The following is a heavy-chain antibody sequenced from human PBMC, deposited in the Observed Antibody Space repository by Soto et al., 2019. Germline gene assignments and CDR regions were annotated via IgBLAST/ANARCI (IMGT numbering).Heavy chain of an antibody. Sequence: ASVKVSCKASGYTFTSYGISWVRQAPGQGLEWMGWISAYNGNTNYAQKLQGRVTMTTDTSTSTAYMELRSLRSDDTAVYYCARDGEQLVHSTPDYYYYYGMDVWGQGTTVTVSS. CDR1: GYTFTSYG. CDR2: ISAYNGNT. D-gene: IGHD6-6*01. V-gene: IGHV1-18*01. J-gene: IGHJ6*02. CDR3: ARDGEQLVHSTPDYYYYYGMDV.